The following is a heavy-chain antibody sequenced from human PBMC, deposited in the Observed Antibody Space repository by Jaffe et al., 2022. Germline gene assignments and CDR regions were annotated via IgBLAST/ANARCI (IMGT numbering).Heavy chain of an antibody. CDR2: ISWDGGST. V-gene: IGHV3-43D*04. D-gene: IGHD1-26*01. CDR3: AKGGGSYYESVDY. CDR1: GFTFDDYA. J-gene: IGHJ4*02. Sequence: EVQLVESGGVVVQPGGSLRLSCAASGFTFDDYAMHWVRQAPGKGLEWVSLISWDGGSTYYADSVKGRFTISRDNSKNSLYLQMNSLRAEDTALYYCAKGGGSYYESVDYWGQGTLVTVSS.